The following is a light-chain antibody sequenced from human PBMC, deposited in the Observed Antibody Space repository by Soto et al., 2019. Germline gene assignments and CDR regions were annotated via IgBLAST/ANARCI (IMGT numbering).Light chain of an antibody. Sequence: EIVTTQSPATLSVSPGERATLSCRASQSVSNNLAWYQQRPGQAPRLLIYGASTRATGVPARFSGSGSGTDFTLTISSLQSEDFAVYYCQQYGSSGTFGQGTKVDIK. V-gene: IGKV3-15*01. CDR3: QQYGSSGT. CDR1: QSVSNN. CDR2: GAS. J-gene: IGKJ1*01.